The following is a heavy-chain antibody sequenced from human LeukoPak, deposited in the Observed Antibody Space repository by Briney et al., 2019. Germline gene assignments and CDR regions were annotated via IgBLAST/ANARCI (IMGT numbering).Heavy chain of an antibody. CDR2: IKQDGSEK. J-gene: IGHJ4*02. Sequence: PGGSLRLSCAASGFTFSSYWMSWVRPAPGKGLWWVANIKQDGSEKFYVDSVKGRFTISRDNAKNSLYLQMNSLRAEDTAVYYCARDAGSITILGVATYYFDYWGQGTLVTVSS. D-gene: IGHD3-3*01. CDR1: GFTFSSYW. V-gene: IGHV3-7*01. CDR3: ARDAGSITILGVATYYFDY.